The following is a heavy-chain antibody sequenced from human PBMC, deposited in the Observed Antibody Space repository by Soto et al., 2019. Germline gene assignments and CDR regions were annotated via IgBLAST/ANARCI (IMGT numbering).Heavy chain of an antibody. D-gene: IGHD3-16*01. Sequence: QVQLQESGPGLVKPSGTLSLTCAVSGGSISSSNWWSWVRQSPGKGLEWIGEIFHSGSTNYSPSLSSQVTISMDKSRKHFSLRLSSVIAAGTGVNYCAKEGGGQIVRDSFHHWGQGILVTVSS. V-gene: IGHV4-4*02. CDR1: GGSISSSNW. J-gene: IGHJ1*01. CDR3: AKEGGGQIVRDSFHH. CDR2: IFHSGST.